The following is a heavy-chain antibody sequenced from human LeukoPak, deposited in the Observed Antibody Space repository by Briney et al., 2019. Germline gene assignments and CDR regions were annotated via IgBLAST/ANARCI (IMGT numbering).Heavy chain of an antibody. CDR3: ARDATYYLRYGYFDC. J-gene: IGHJ4*01. D-gene: IGHD5/OR15-5a*01. V-gene: IGHV3-21*01. CDR1: GFTFTIYS. CDR2: INDVGSHI. Sequence: GGSLRLSCAASGFTFTIYSMNWVRQAPGKGLEWVSSINDVGSHIYYADSVRGRFTISRDNAKTSVYLQMNNLRPEDTAVYYCARDATYYLRYGYFDCWGHGTLVTVSS.